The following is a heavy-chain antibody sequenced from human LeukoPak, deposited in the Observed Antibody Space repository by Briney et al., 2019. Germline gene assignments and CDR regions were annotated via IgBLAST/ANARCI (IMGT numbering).Heavy chain of an antibody. J-gene: IGHJ4*02. CDR2: IYHSGGT. CDR3: ARRAGAYSHPYDY. CDR1: GYSISSGYY. D-gene: IGHD4/OR15-4a*01. V-gene: IGHV4-38-2*02. Sequence: SETLSLTCTVSGYSISSGYYWGWIRQPPGKGLEWIGSIYHSGGTYYNPSLKSRVTISVDTSKNQFSLKLSSVTAADTAVYYCARRAGAYSHPYDYWGQGTLVTVSS.